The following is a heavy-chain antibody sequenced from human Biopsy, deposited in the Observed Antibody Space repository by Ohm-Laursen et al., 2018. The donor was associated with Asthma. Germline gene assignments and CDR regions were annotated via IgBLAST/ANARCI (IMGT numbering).Heavy chain of an antibody. CDR1: GFTFSSYA. V-gene: IGHV3-23*01. CDR2: ISGSGGST. D-gene: IGHD2-15*01. J-gene: IGHJ4*02. CDR3: AKAREDIVVVVAVSET. Sequence: SLSLSCSASGFTFSSYAMSWGRQPPGKGLEWVSAISGSGGSTYYADSVKGRFTISRDNSKNTLHLQMNSLSAEDTAVYYCAKAREDIVVVVAVSETRGQETLVTVSS.